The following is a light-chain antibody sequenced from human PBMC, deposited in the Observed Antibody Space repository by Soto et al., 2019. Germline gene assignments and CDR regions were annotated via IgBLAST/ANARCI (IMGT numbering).Light chain of an antibody. V-gene: IGKV4-1*01. Sequence: DIVMTQSPDSLAVSLCERATINCKSNRTLFYPSNNKTYLAWYQQKAGQPPKLLIYWASMRESGVPDRFSGSGSGTDFTLTISSLQAEDVAIFYCQQYYNTPYTFGQGTKLEIK. CDR1: RTLFYPSNNKTY. J-gene: IGKJ2*01. CDR3: QQYYNTPYT. CDR2: WAS.